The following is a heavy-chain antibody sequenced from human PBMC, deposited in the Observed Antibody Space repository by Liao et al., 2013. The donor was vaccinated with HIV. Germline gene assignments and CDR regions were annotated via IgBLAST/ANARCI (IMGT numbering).Heavy chain of an antibody. V-gene: IGHV4-34*01. CDR2: VNHSGST. CDR1: GGSFSGYY. CDR3: ARLWPSTTVGANWFDP. J-gene: IGHJ5*02. Sequence: QVQLQQWGAGLLKPSETLSLTCAVYGGSFSGYYWSWIRQPPREGAWSGLGKVNHSGSTNYNPSLKSRATISGDTSKNQFSLNLSSVTAADTAVYYCARLWPSTTVGANWFDPWGQGTLGHRLL. D-gene: IGHD1-26*01.